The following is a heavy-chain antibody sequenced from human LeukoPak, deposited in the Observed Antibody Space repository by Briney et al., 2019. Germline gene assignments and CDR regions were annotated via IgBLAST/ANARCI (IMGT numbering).Heavy chain of an antibody. J-gene: IGHJ4*02. V-gene: IGHV1-69*13. CDR3: ATAGIENSSFDY. D-gene: IGHD6-6*01. Sequence: SVKVSCKASGGTFSSYAISWVRQAPGQGLEWKGGIIPIFGTANYAQKFQGRVTITADESTSTAYMELSSLRSEDTAVYYCATAGIENSSFDYWGQGTLVTVSS. CDR1: GGTFSSYA. CDR2: IIPIFGTA.